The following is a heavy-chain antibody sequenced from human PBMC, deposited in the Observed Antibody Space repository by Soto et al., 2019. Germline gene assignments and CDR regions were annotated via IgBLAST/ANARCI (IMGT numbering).Heavy chain of an antibody. V-gene: IGHV1-3*01. J-gene: IGHJ5*02. D-gene: IGHD2-21*02. Sequence: QAQLVQSGAEVKKPGVSVKVSSKATGYTFSSYAMHWVRQAPGQRLEWMGWINAGNGYTKYSQNFQGRVTITRDTSASTAYMELSSLRSEDTAVYYCARMETGRVVTRPNWFDPWGQGTLVTVSS. CDR2: INAGNGYT. CDR3: ARMETGRVVTRPNWFDP. CDR1: GYTFSSYA.